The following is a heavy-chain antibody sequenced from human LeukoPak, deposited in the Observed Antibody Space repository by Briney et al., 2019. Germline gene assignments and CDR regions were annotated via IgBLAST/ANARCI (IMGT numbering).Heavy chain of an antibody. CDR3: ASSTPPRYDFWSGFNFDY. CDR1: GGSISSGSYY. D-gene: IGHD3-3*01. CDR2: IYTSGST. Sequence: SQTLSLTCTVSGGSISSGSYYWSWIRQPAGKGLEWIGRIYTSGSTNYNPSLKSRVTISVDTSKNQFSLKLSSVTAADTAVYYCASSTPPRYDFWSGFNFDYWSQGTLVTVSS. J-gene: IGHJ4*02. V-gene: IGHV4-61*02.